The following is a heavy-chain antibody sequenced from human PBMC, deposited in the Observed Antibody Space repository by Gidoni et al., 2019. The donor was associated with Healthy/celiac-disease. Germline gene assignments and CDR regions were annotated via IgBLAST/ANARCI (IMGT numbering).Heavy chain of an antibody. V-gene: IGHV1-3*01. CDR3: ARLGPVAGTFDY. J-gene: IGHJ4*02. D-gene: IGHD6-19*01. CDR1: GYTFANYA. CDR2: INAGNGNT. Sequence: QVQLVQSGAEVKKPGASGKVSCKASGYTFANYAMHWVRQAPGQRLEWMGWINAGNGNTKYSQKFQVRVTITRDTSASTAYMELRSLRSEDTAVYYCARLGPVAGTFDYWGQGTLVTVSS.